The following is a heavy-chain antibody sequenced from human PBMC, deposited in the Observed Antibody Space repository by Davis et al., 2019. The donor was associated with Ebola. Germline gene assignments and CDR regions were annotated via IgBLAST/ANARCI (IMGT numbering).Heavy chain of an antibody. CDR2: IIPILGIA. Sequence: AASVKVSCKASGGTFSSYAISWVRQAPGQGLEWMGRIIPILGIANHAQKFQGRVTITADTSTSTAYMELRSLRSDDTAVYYCARELYGDDYWGQGTLVTVSS. J-gene: IGHJ4*02. CDR1: GGTFSSYA. D-gene: IGHD4-17*01. CDR3: ARELYGDDY. V-gene: IGHV1-69*04.